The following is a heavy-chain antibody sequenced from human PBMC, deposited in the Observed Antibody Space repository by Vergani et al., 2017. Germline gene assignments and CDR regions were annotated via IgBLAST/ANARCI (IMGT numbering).Heavy chain of an antibody. D-gene: IGHD4-17*01. CDR3: ATPQTVTTGRMEV. J-gene: IGHJ6*02. CDR1: GYTFTDHY. Sequence: EVQLVQSGAEVKKPGATMKISCKVSGYTFTDHYMHWVKQAPGKGLEWMGRVDPEDGETIYAEKFKGRVTIAADTSTDTAHLELSSLRAEDTAVYYCATPQTVTTGRMEVWGQGTMVIVSS. V-gene: IGHV1-69-2*01. CDR2: VDPEDGET.